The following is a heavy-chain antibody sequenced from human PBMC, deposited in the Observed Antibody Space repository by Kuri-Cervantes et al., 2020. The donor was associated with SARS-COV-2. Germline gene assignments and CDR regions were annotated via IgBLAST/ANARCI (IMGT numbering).Heavy chain of an antibody. CDR1: GGSISSYY. CDR2: IYYSGST. J-gene: IGHJ6*02. V-gene: IGHV4-59*12. D-gene: IGHD2-15*01. CDR3: AREGYCSGGSCSRNYGMDV. Sequence: SETLSLTCTVSGGSISSYYWSWIRQPPGKGLEWIGYIYYSGSTNYNPSLKSRVTISVDRSKNQFSLKLSSVTAADTAVYYCAREGYCSGGSCSRNYGMDVWGQGTTVTVSS.